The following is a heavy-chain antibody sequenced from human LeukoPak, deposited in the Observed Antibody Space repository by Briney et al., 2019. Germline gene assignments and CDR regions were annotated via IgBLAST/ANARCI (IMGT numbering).Heavy chain of an antibody. Sequence: GGSLRLSCAASGFTFSSYSMNWVRQAPGKGLEWVSYISSSSSTIYYADSVKGRFTISRDNAKNSLYLQMNSLRAEDTAVYYCANTPTLATMIVGINDLTDYWGQGTLVTVSS. CDR2: ISSSSSTI. D-gene: IGHD3-22*01. V-gene: IGHV3-48*04. CDR1: GFTFSSYS. J-gene: IGHJ4*02. CDR3: ANTPTLATMIVGINDLTDY.